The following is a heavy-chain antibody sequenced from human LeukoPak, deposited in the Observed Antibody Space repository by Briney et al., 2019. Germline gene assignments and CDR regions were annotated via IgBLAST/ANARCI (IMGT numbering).Heavy chain of an antibody. V-gene: IGHV3-43*02. J-gene: IGHJ6*03. CDR2: ISGDGGST. CDR1: GFTFDDYA. CDR3: AKDIEIAAAGSDTYYYYYMDV. D-gene: IGHD6-13*01. Sequence: GSLRLSCAASGFTFDDYAMHWVRQAPGKGLEWVSLISGDGGSTYYADSVKGRFTISRDNSKNSLYLQMNSLRTEDTALYYCAKDIEIAAAGSDTYYYYYMDVWGKGTTVTVSS.